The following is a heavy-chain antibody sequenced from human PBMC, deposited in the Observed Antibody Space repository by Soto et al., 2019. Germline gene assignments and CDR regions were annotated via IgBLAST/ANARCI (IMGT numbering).Heavy chain of an antibody. CDR1: GFSFNSFN. Sequence: SLRLSCLASGFSFNSFNMNWIRRAPGRGLEWVASISVSGDNIYYGDSVQGRFTISRDNSKSSVFLDLSSLRAEDTAIYFCARVAYNHVWIFDYWGQVTLVTVSS. V-gene: IGHV3-48*03. D-gene: IGHD1-20*01. J-gene: IGHJ4*01. CDR3: ARVAYNHVWIFDY. CDR2: ISVSGDNI.